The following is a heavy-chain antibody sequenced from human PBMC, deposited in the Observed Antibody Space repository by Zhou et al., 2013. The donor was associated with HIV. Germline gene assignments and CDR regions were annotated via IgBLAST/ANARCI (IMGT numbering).Heavy chain of an antibody. CDR2: MNPKSGNT. CDR1: GYTFSNYD. CDR3: ARGPYSSSWNYYYGMDV. Sequence: QVQLVQSGAEVKKPGASVKVSCKASGYTFSNYDVNWVRQATGQGLEWMGWMNPKSGNTGYAQKFEGRVTMTRNTSTSTAYMELSSLRSEDTAVYYCARGPYSSSWNYYYGMDVWGQGTTVSVSS. V-gene: IGHV1-8*02. D-gene: IGHD6-13*01. J-gene: IGHJ6*02.